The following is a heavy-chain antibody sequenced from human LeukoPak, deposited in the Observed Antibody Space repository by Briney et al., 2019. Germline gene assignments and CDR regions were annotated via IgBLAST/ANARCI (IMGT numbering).Heavy chain of an antibody. D-gene: IGHD4-23*01. V-gene: IGHV4-59*01. CDR3: ARWSGGNFPDP. J-gene: IGHJ5*02. CDR1: GGSISSYY. CDR2: IYYSGST. Sequence: SETLSLTCTVSGGSISSYYWNWIRQPPGKGLEWIGYIYYSGSTNYNPSLKSRVTISVDTSKNQFSLRLSSVTAADTAVYYCARWSGGNFPDPWGQGTLVTVSS.